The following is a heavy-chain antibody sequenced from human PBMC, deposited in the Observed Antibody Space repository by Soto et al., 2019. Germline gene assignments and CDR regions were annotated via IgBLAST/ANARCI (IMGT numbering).Heavy chain of an antibody. D-gene: IGHD5-18*01. CDR2: VSGYKDNT. J-gene: IGHJ4*02. CDR1: GYIFRSYG. V-gene: IGHV1-18*04. CDR3: ARDNGYSYGPYFDY. Sequence: ASVTVSCKASGYIFRSYGITWVRQAPGQGLEWMGWVSGYKDNTDYAQKFQGRVTMTTDTSTSTAYMEVRSLTSDDTAVYYCARDNGYSYGPYFDYWGQGTVVTVSS.